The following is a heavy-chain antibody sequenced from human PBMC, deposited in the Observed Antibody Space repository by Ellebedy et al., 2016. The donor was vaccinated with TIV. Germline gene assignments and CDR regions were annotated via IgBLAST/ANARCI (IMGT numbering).Heavy chain of an antibody. CDR3: ARSFAAVFDS. J-gene: IGHJ4*02. Sequence: AASVKVSCKASGYTFRDYGVAWVRQAPGEGPQWMGWISPYNGRTVYERRFQDRVTMTTETPTSPAYLELRSLRSDDTAAYYCARSFAAVFDSWGQGTLVTVSS. CDR1: GYTFRDYG. CDR2: ISPYNGRT. V-gene: IGHV1-18*01. D-gene: IGHD6-25*01.